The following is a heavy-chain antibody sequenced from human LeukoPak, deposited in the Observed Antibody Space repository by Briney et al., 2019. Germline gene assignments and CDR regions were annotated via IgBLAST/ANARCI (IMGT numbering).Heavy chain of an antibody. CDR1: GFTFSSYW. J-gene: IGHJ6*02. CDR3: ARSLLGLEDV. D-gene: IGHD2/OR15-2a*01. V-gene: IGHV3-74*01. Sequence: PGGSLRLSCAASGFTFSSYWMHWVRQARGKGLVWVSRIHSEGSITNYADSVKGRFTISRDNAKNTLYLQMNSLRVEDTAVYYCARSLLGLEDVWGQGTTVTVSS. CDR2: IHSEGSIT.